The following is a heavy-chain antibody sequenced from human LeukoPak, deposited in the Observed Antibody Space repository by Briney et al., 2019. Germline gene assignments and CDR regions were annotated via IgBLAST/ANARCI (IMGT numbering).Heavy chain of an antibody. CDR2: ISWNSGSI. V-gene: IGHV3-9*01. CDR1: GFTFDDYA. Sequence: PGRSLRLSCAASGFTFDDYAMHWVRQAPGKGLEWVSGISWNSGSIGHADSVKGRFTISRDNAKNSLYLQMNSLRAEDTALYYCASHEGYWGQGTLVTVSS. CDR3: ASHEGY. J-gene: IGHJ4*02.